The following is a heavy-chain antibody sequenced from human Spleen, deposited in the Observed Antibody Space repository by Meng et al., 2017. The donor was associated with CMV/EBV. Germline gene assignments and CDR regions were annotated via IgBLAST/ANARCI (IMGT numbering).Heavy chain of an antibody. V-gene: IGHV3-64*02. CDR3: ARDSTTRIVGATIYY. D-gene: IGHD1-26*01. CDR1: GFTFSGYA. Sequence: LSLTCAASGFTFSGYAMHWVRQAPGKGLEYVSAISNNGGSTYYADSVKGRFTISRDNSKNTLYLQMGSLRAEDMAVYYCARDSTTRIVGATIYYWGQGTLVTVSS. CDR2: ISNNGGST. J-gene: IGHJ4*02.